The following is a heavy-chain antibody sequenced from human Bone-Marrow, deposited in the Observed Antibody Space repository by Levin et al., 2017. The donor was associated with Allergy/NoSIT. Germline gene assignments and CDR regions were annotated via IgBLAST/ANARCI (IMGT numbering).Heavy chain of an antibody. D-gene: IGHD2-2*01. CDR2: ISSSSSYI. CDR1: GFTFSSYS. J-gene: IGHJ6*03. V-gene: IGHV3-21*01. CDR3: ARDKDIVVVPAAIVYYYYYMDV. Sequence: GGSLRLSCAASGFTFSSYSMNWVRQAPGKGLEWVSSISSSSSYIYYADSVKGRFTISRDNAKNSLYLQMNSLRAEDTAVYYCARDKDIVVVPAAIVYYYYYMDVWGKGTTVTVSS.